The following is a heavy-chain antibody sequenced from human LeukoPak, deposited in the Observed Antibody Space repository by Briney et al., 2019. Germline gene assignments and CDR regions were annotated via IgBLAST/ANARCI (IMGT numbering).Heavy chain of an antibody. V-gene: IGHV1-18*04. CDR1: GYTFTSYG. J-gene: IGHJ4*02. Sequence: ASVKVSCKASGYTFTSYGISWVRQAPGQGLEWMGWISAYNGNTNYAQKLQGRVTMTTDTSTSTAYMELRSLRSDDTAVYYCARQITIFPHGGSPIDYWGQGTLVTVSS. D-gene: IGHD3-9*01. CDR2: ISAYNGNT. CDR3: ARQITIFPHGGSPIDY.